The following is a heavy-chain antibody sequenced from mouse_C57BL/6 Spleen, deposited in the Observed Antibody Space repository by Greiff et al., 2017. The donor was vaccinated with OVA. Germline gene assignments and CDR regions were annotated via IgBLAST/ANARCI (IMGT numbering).Heavy chain of an antibody. J-gene: IGHJ2*01. Sequence: EVKLVESGGGLVQPGGSLSLSCAASGFTFTDYYMSWVRQPPGKALEWLGFIRNKANGYTTEYSASVKGRFTISRDNSQSILYLQMNALRAEDSATYYCARYGYGSCDYWGQGTTLTVSS. D-gene: IGHD1-1*01. V-gene: IGHV7-3*01. CDR2: IRNKANGYTT. CDR3: ARYGYGSCDY. CDR1: GFTFTDYY.